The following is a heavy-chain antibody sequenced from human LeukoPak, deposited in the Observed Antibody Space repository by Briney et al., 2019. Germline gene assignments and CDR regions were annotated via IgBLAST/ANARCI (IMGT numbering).Heavy chain of an antibody. CDR1: GGSISSGSYY. D-gene: IGHD6-19*01. CDR2: IYTSGST. CDR3: ARDHLYSSGWYLGYDAFDI. J-gene: IGHJ3*02. V-gene: IGHV4-61*02. Sequence: PSETLSLTCTVSGGSISSGSYYWSWIRQPAGKGLEWIGRIYTSGSTNYNPSLKSRVTISVDTSKNQFSLKLSSVTAADTAVYYCARDHLYSSGWYLGYDAFDIWGQGTMVTVSS.